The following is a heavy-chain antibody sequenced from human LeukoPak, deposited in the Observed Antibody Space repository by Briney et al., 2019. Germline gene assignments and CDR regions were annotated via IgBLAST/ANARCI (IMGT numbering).Heavy chain of an antibody. CDR1: GYTFTSYD. CDR2: MSSNTGKT. D-gene: IGHD4-23*01. V-gene: IGHV1-8*01. CDR3: ARDYGGNSGWFDP. J-gene: IGHJ5*02. Sequence: ASVKVSCKASGYTFTSYDLNWVRQAAGQGLEWLGWMSSNTGKTGYAQKFQGRVTMTRDTSIDTAYMELSSLSSEDTAIYYCARDYGGNSGWFDPWGQGTLVTVSS.